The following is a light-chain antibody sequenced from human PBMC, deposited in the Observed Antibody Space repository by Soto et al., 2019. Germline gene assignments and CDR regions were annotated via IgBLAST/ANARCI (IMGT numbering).Light chain of an antibody. CDR3: CSYTTSNTRQIV. CDR2: DVS. Sequence: QSVLTRPASVSGSPGQSITISCTGTSSDVGGYNYVSWYQHHPGKAPKLMIYDVSNRPSGVSNRFSGSKSGNTASLTISGLQPEDEADYYCCSYTTSNTRQIVFGTGTKVTV. J-gene: IGLJ1*01. CDR1: SSDVGGYNY. V-gene: IGLV2-14*03.